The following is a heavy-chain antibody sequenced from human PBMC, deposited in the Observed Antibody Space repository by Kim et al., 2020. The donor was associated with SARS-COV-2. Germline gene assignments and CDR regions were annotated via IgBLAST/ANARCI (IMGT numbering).Heavy chain of an antibody. CDR3: ARLYSSSWYDAFDI. J-gene: IGHJ3*02. Sequence: GGSLRLSCAASRFTFSSYSMNWVRQAPGKGLEWVSFISSSSTYIYYADSVKGRFTISRDNAKNSLYLQMNNLRAEDTAVYYCARLYSSSWYDAFDIWGQGTMVTVSS. CDR1: RFTFSSYS. V-gene: IGHV3-21*01. D-gene: IGHD6-13*01. CDR2: ISSSSTYI.